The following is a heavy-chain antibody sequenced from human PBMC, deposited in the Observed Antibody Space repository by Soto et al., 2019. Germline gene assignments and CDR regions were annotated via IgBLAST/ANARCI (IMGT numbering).Heavy chain of an antibody. Sequence: QVQLVQSGAEVKKPGSSVKVSCKASGGTFSSYAISWVRQAPGQGLEWMGGIIPIFGTANYAQKFQGRVTITADESTSTAYMELSSLRSEDTDVYYCERGYYDILTGSIYYYYGMDVWGQGTTVTVSS. V-gene: IGHV1-69*01. CDR3: ERGYYDILTGSIYYYYGMDV. J-gene: IGHJ6*02. CDR1: GGTFSSYA. D-gene: IGHD3-9*01. CDR2: IIPIFGTA.